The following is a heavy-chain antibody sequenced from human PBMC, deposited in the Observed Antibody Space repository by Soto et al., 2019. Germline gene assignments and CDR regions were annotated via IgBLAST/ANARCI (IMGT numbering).Heavy chain of an antibody. Sequence: SGESLKISCKGSGYSFTSYWINWVRQMPGKGLEWMGRIDPSDSYTNYSPSFQGHVTISVDKSISTAYLQWSSLKASDTAMYYCARHGGVPFDYWGQGALVTVSS. CDR1: GYSFTSYW. D-gene: IGHD3-16*01. J-gene: IGHJ4*02. CDR2: IDPSDSYT. V-gene: IGHV5-10-1*01. CDR3: ARHGGVPFDY.